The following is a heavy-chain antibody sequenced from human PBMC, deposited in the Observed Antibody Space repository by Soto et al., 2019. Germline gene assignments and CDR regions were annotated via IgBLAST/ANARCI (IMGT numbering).Heavy chain of an antibody. D-gene: IGHD1-26*01. CDR2: IKSKTDGGTT. CDR3: RSPHSGINPRSFDY. J-gene: IGHJ4*02. V-gene: IGHV3-15*07. CDR1: GFTFSNAW. Sequence: EVQLVESGGGLVKPGGSLRLSCAASGFTFSNAWMNWVRQAPGKGLEWVVRIKSKTDGGTTDYAAPVKGRFTISRDDSKITLLLQMNSLKTEDTAVYYCRSPHSGINPRSFDYSGQGTLVTVSS.